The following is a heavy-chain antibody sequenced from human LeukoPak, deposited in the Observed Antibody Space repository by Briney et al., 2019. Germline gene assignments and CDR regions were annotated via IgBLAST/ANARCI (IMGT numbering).Heavy chain of an antibody. D-gene: IGHD3-10*01. V-gene: IGHV4-59*08. Sequence: PSETLSLTCSISGGYNSSYDWSWIRQPPGKGLEWIGYISYSGSTSYNPSLKSRVTISGDKSKNQFSLKLSSVTAADTAVYYCVRRGGTLDAFDIWGQGTMVSVSS. J-gene: IGHJ3*02. CDR2: ISYSGST. CDR1: GGYNSSYD. CDR3: VRRGGTLDAFDI.